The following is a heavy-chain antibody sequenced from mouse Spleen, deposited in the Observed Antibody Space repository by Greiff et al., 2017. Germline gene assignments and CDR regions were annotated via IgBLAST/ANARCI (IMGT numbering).Heavy chain of an antibody. CDR1: GFTFSSYA. J-gene: IGHJ2*01. D-gene: IGHD1-1*01. V-gene: IGHV5-4*01. CDR3: ARDQDDYGSSLFDY. CDR2: ISDGGSYT. Sequence: EVKLQESGGGLVKPGGSLKLSCAASGFTFSSYAMSWVRQTPEKRLEWVATISDGGSYTYYPDNVKGRFTFSRDNAKNNLYLQLSHLKSEDTARYYCARDQDDYGSSLFDYWGQGTTRTVSS.